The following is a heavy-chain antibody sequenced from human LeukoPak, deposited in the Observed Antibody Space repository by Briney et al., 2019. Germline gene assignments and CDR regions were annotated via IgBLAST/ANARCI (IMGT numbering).Heavy chain of an antibody. J-gene: IGHJ4*02. CDR1: GGSFSGYY. Sequence: SETLSLTCAVYGGSFSGYYWSWIRQPPGKGLEWIGEINHSGSTNYNPSLKSGVTISVDTSKNQFSLKLSSVTAADTAVYYCARGTYYYDSSGYGVDYWGQGTLVTVSS. CDR3: ARGTYYYDSSGYGVDY. CDR2: INHSGST. D-gene: IGHD3-22*01. V-gene: IGHV4-34*01.